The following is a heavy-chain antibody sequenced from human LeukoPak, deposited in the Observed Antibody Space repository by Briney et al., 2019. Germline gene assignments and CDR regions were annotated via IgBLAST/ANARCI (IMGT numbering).Heavy chain of an antibody. Sequence: TGGSLRLSCAASGFTFDDYAMHWVRQSPGKGLQWVSFISWDSRSAYYADSVKGRFTISRDNNKKSVFLQMNSLSAGDTAFYYCARDSQDCSASTCYFDYWGQGTLVTVSA. CDR3: ARDSQDCSASTCYFDY. J-gene: IGHJ4*02. D-gene: IGHD2-15*01. CDR1: GFTFDDYA. CDR2: ISWDSRSA. V-gene: IGHV3-43D*03.